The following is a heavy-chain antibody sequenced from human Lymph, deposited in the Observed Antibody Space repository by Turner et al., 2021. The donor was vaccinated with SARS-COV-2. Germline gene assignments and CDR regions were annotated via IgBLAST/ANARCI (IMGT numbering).Heavy chain of an antibody. Sequence: DVQLVESGGGVVEPAGSLRISCSASGVTFDDYAMHWVRQAPGKGLEWVSLISGDGGSTYYADSVKSRFTISRDDSKNSLYLQINSLRTEDTASYYCAKEGLSGRRLQFVPYFAYWGQGTLVSVSS. CDR3: AKEGLSGRRLQFVPYFAY. CDR1: GVTFDDYA. J-gene: IGHJ4*02. CDR2: ISGDGGST. D-gene: IGHD5-12*01. V-gene: IGHV3-43*02.